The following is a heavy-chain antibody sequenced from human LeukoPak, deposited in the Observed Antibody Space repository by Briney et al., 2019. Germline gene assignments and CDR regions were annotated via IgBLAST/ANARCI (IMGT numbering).Heavy chain of an antibody. CDR1: GFTFSDYW. Sequence: PGGSLRLSCAASGFTFSDYWMSWVRQAPGKGLEWVANIKQDGSVKYYVDSVRGRFTISRDNAQNSLYLQMSSLRADDTAVYYCARKGLGDYWGQGILVTVSS. J-gene: IGHJ4*02. CDR2: IKQDGSVK. CDR3: ARKGLGDY. D-gene: IGHD3/OR15-3a*01. V-gene: IGHV3-7*03.